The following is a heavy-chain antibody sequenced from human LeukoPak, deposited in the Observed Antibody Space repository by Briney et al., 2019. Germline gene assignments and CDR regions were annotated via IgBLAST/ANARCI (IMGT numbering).Heavy chain of an antibody. Sequence: PGGSLRRSCAASGFTFSTYNMDWVGHPPGKRLEGVSIIGSSGGGIHYADSVKGRFTISRDNSKNALYLQMNSLRVEDTAVYYCAIDPNWGTHSWGQGVLVTVSS. CDR2: IGSSGGGI. D-gene: IGHD7-27*01. V-gene: IGHV3-23*01. J-gene: IGHJ4*02. CDR3: AIDPNWGTHS. CDR1: GFTFSTYN.